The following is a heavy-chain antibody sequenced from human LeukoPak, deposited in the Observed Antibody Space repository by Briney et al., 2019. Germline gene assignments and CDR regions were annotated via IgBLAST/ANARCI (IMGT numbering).Heavy chain of an antibody. V-gene: IGHV1-2*02. CDR1: GYIFTGYY. CDR3: ARMYSSSQYYYGMDV. Sequence: ASVKVSCKASGYIFTGYYMHWVRQAPGQGLEWMGWINPNSGGTNYAQKFQGRVTMTRDMSISTAYMELSRLRSDDTAVYYCARMYSSSQYYYGMDVWGQGTTVTVSS. D-gene: IGHD6-13*01. CDR2: INPNSGGT. J-gene: IGHJ6*02.